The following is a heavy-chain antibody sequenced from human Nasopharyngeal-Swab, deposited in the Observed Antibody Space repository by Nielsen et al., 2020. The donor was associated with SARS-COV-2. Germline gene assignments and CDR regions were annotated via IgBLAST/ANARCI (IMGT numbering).Heavy chain of an antibody. CDR3: ARVYYDSSGYRED. D-gene: IGHD3-22*01. Sequence: SETLSLTCTVSGGSISSGSYYWSWIRQPAGKGLEWIGRIYTSGSTNYNPSLKSRVTISVDTSKNQFSLKLSSVTAADTAVHYCARVYYDSSGYREDWGQGTLVTVSS. CDR1: GGSISSGSYY. CDR2: IYTSGST. V-gene: IGHV4-61*02. J-gene: IGHJ4*02.